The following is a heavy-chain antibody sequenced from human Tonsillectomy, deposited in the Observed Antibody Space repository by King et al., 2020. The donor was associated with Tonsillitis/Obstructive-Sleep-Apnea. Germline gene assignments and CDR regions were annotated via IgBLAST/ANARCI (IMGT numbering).Heavy chain of an antibody. J-gene: IGHJ6*03. CDR1: GGSVSSSDYY. V-gene: IGHV4-39*01. Sequence: LQLQESGPGLVKPSETLSLTCTVSGGSVSSSDYYWGWIRQPPGKGLEWIATIYYDGTTYYNPPLKSRVTISVAPSKNQFSLNLNSVTAADTGVYYCAGHSRDSSWGDYFYYMDVWGKGTTVTVSS. D-gene: IGHD6-6*01. CDR3: AGHSRDSSWGDYFYYMDV. CDR2: IYYDGTT.